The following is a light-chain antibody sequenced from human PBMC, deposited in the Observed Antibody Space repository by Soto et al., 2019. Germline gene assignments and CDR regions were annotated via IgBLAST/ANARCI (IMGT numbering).Light chain of an antibody. CDR2: DVT. V-gene: IGLV2-14*03. CDR1: SSDVGAYNF. Sequence: QSVLNQPASVSGSPGQSITISCTGTSSDVGAYNFVSWYQQHPGKAPKLMIYDVTNRPSGVSSRFSGSKSGNTASLAISGLQAEDEADYYCSSYTTSNTLVFGGGTKVTVL. J-gene: IGLJ2*01. CDR3: SSYTTSNTLV.